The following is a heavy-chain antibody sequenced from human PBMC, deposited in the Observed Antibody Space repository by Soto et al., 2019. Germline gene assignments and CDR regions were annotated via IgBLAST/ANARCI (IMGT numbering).Heavy chain of an antibody. J-gene: IGHJ6*01. CDR1: GYTFSGYF. D-gene: IGHD2-21*02. CDR3: ARGETAYDGLDV. CDR2: INPVSGGA. V-gene: IGHV1-2*02. Sequence: QVQLVQSGAEVKKPGASVKVSCKASGYTFSGYFINWVRQAPGQGLEWMGWINPVSGGANYVQKFQGRVTMTSDTSNSAAYMELSGLKSDDTAVYYCARGETAYDGLDVW.